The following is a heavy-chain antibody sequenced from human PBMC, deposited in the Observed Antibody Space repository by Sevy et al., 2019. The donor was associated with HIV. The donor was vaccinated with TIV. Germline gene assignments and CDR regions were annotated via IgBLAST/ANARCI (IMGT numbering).Heavy chain of an antibody. V-gene: IGHV3-23*01. CDR1: GFSFDSYG. J-gene: IGHJ6*03. Sequence: GGSLRLSCAVSGFSFDSYGMTWVRQARGKGLEWVSGISGSGTRTYYADSVKGRFSISRDNSKNRLYLQMNSLRSEDTGIVYCAKGGGGHYDPDEIGYYFYYYNMDVWGKGTTVTVSS. CDR2: ISGSGTRT. D-gene: IGHD3-22*01. CDR3: AKGGGGHYDPDEIGYYFYYYNMDV.